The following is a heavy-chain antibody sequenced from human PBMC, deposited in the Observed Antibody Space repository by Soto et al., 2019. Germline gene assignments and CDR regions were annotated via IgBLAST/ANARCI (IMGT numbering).Heavy chain of an antibody. CDR2: ISYDGSNK. D-gene: IGHD3-22*01. CDR3: AKTLYDSSGYYYVLWFDP. CDR1: GFTFSSYG. V-gene: IGHV3-30*18. J-gene: IGHJ5*02. Sequence: GGSLRLSCAASGFTFSSYGMHWVRQAPGKGLEWVAVISYDGSNKYYADSVKGRFTISRDNSKNTLYLQMNSLRAEDTAVYYCAKTLYDSSGYYYVLWFDPWGQGTLVTVSS.